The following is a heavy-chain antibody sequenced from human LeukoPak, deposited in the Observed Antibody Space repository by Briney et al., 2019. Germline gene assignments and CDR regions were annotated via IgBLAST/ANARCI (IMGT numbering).Heavy chain of an antibody. Sequence: SETLSLTCAVYRGSFSGYYWGWIRQPPGKGLEWIGSIYHSGSTYYNPSLKSRVTISVDTSKNQFSLKLSSVTAADTAVYYCARVFQGYDFWSGYTKSPDAFDIWGQGTMVTVSS. CDR3: ARVFQGYDFWSGYTKSPDAFDI. J-gene: IGHJ3*02. CDR1: RGSFSGYY. V-gene: IGHV4-38-2*01. CDR2: IYHSGST. D-gene: IGHD3-3*01.